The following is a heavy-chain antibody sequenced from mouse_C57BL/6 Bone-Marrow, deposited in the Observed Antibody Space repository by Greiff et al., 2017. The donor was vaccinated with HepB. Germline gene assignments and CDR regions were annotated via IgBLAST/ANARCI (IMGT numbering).Heavy chain of an antibody. Sequence: VKLMESGPGLVQPSQSLSITCTVSGFSLTSYGVHWVRQSPGKGQEWLGVIWRGGSTDYNAAFMSRLSITKDNSKSQVFFKMNSLQADDTAIYYCAKNSYDYDDPYWYFDVWGTGTTVTVSS. CDR2: IWRGGST. D-gene: IGHD2-4*01. J-gene: IGHJ1*03. CDR1: GFSLTSYG. V-gene: IGHV2-5*01. CDR3: AKNSYDYDDPYWYFDV.